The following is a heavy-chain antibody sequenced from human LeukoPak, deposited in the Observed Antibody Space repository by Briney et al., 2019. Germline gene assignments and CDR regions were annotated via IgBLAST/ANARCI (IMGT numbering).Heavy chain of an antibody. Sequence: GGSLRLSCAASGFTFDDYAMHWVRQAPGKGLEWVSLISRDGGSTYYADSVKGRFTISRDNSKNSLYLQMNSLRTEDTALYYCANDDGGNPFDYWGQGTLVTVSS. CDR2: ISRDGGST. D-gene: IGHD4-23*01. J-gene: IGHJ4*02. CDR3: ANDDGGNPFDY. V-gene: IGHV3-43*02. CDR1: GFTFDDYA.